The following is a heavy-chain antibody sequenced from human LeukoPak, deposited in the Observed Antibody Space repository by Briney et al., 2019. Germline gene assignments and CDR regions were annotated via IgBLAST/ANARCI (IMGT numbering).Heavy chain of an antibody. CDR1: GFTFSSYW. D-gene: IGHD1-26*01. CDR2: IKQDGSEK. V-gene: IGHV3-7*01. J-gene: IGHJ6*03. CDR3: ARKGGATTYGYYYYYMDV. Sequence: GGSLRLSCAASGFTFSSYWMSWVRQAPGKGLEWVANIKQDGSEKYYVDSVKGRFTISRDNAKNLLYLQMNSLRAEDTAVYYCARKGGATTYGYYYYYMDVWGKGTTVTISS.